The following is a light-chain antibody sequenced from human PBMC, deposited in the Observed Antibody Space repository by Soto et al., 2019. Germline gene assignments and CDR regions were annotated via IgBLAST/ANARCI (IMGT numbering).Light chain of an antibody. Sequence: EIVLTQSPRTLSLSPGERATLXSRASQSVTSSYLAWYQQKPGQAPRLLIYGASSRATGIPDRFSGSGSGTDFTLTISRLEPEDFAVYYCQQYGSSPPLSFGGGTKVDI. CDR3: QQYGSSPPLS. CDR2: GAS. CDR1: QSVTSSY. J-gene: IGKJ4*01. V-gene: IGKV3-20*01.